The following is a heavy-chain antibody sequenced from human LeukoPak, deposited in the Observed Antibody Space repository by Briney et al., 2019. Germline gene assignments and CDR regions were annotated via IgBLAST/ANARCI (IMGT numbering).Heavy chain of an antibody. CDR1: GYTFTSYY. CDR3: AEDYGDYQLDY. J-gene: IGHJ4*02. D-gene: IGHD4-17*01. V-gene: IGHV1-46*03. CDR2: INPSGGST. Sequence: ASVKVSCKASGYTFTSYYMHWVRQAPGQGLEWMGIINPSGGSTSYAQKFQGRVTMTRDTSTSTVYMELSSLRSEDTAVYCCAEDYGDYQLDYWGQGTLVTVSS.